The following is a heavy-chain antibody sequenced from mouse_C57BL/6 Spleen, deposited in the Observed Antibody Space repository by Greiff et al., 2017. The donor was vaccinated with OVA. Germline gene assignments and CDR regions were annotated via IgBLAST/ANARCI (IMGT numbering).Heavy chain of an antibody. CDR1: GFTFSSYA. Sequence: EVHLVESGEGLVKPGGSLKLSCAASGFTFSSYAMPWVRQTPEKGLEWVAYISSGGDYIYYADTVKGRFTISRDNARNTLYLQLSSLKSEDTAMYYCTTAYYYGSSDKGYAMDYWGQGTSVTVSS. D-gene: IGHD1-1*01. CDR3: TTAYYYGSSDKGYAMDY. V-gene: IGHV5-9-1*02. CDR2: ISSGGDYI. J-gene: IGHJ4*01.